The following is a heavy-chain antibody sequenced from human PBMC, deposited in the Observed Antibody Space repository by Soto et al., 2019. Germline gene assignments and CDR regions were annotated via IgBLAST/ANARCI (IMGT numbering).Heavy chain of an antibody. V-gene: IGHV3-15*01. CDR2: MKSESDGGTT. J-gene: IGHJ3*02. CDR1: GFTFSIAW. D-gene: IGHD3-9*01. Sequence: EVQLVESGGGLVKPGGSLRLSCAASGFTFSIAWMSWVRQAPGKGLDWIGRMKSESDGGTTDYGAPVKGRFTISRDDSKNTLFLQMNSLKNEDTAVHYCTTVYYDILTGYDAFAMWGQGTMVTVSS. CDR3: TTVYYDILTGYDAFAM.